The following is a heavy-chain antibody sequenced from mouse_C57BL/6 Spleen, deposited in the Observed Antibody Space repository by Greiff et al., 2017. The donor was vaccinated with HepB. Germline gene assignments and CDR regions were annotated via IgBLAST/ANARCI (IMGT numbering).Heavy chain of an antibody. Sequence: DVMLVESGGGLVKPGGSLKLSCAASGFTFSSYAMSWVRQTPEKRLEWVATISDGGSYTYYPDNVKGRFTISRDNAKNNLYLQMSHLKSEDTAMYYCARDLAGPFDYWGQGTTLTVSS. CDR1: GFTFSSYA. J-gene: IGHJ2*01. CDR3: ARDLAGPFDY. CDR2: ISDGGSYT. V-gene: IGHV5-4*01. D-gene: IGHD3-3*01.